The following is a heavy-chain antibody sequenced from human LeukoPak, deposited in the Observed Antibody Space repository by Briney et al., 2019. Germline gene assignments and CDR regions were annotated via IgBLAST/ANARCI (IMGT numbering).Heavy chain of an antibody. D-gene: IGHD3-16*02. CDR3: ARGPTTLGLRLGELSLRADY. CDR1: GLTFRNYN. V-gene: IGHV3-48*01. Sequence: HAGGSLRLSCAASGLTFRNYNMNWVRQAPGKGLEWVSHISSDIDIIYYADSVKGRFTISRDNAKNSLYLQMNSLRADDTAVYYCARGPTTLGLRLGELSLRADYWGQGALVTVSS. J-gene: IGHJ4*02. CDR2: ISSDIDII.